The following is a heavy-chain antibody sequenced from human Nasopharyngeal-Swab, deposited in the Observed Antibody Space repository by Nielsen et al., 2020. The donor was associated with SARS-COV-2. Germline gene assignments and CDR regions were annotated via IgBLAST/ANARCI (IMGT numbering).Heavy chain of an antibody. V-gene: IGHV3-21*01. D-gene: IGHD6-13*01. Sequence: GESLKISCAASGFTFSSYSMNWVLQAPGKGLEWVSSISSSSSYIYYADSVKGRFTISRDNAKNSLYLQMNSLRAEDTAVYYCARGAPLVGEAGTDYYYGMDVWGKETTVTVSS. CDR1: GFTFSSYS. CDR2: ISSSSSYI. J-gene: IGHJ6*04. CDR3: ARGAPLVGEAGTDYYYGMDV.